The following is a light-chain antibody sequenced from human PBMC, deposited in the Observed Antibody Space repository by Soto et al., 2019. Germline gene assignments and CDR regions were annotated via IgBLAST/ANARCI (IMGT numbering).Light chain of an antibody. V-gene: IGLV1-51*02. Sequence: QSVLTQPPSVSGAPGQRVTISCTGSSSNIGAGYEVPWFQQLPGTAPKLLIYGNNNRPSGIPDRFSGSKSGTSATLAITGLQTGDEADYYCGTWDSSLTAYVFGSGTKVTVL. CDR2: GNN. CDR1: SSNIGAGY. CDR3: GTWDSSLTAYV. J-gene: IGLJ1*01.